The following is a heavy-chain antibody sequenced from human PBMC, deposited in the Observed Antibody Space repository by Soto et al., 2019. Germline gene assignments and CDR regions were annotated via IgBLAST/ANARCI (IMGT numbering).Heavy chain of an antibody. CDR2: TYYSGSP. CDR1: GDSTRSGGYD. J-gene: IGHJ6*02. D-gene: IGHD3-10*01. Sequence: PSGTLSLTWTVSGDSTRSGGYDWSWLRPHPGKGMEWIGYTYYSGSPNYNPSLKSRVTISVDTSKNQFSLKLSSVTAADTAVYYCARSRRVWTNSGSYYGYYYYGMDVWGQGTKVTVSS. V-gene: IGHV4-31*02. CDR3: ARSRRVWTNSGSYYGYYYYGMDV.